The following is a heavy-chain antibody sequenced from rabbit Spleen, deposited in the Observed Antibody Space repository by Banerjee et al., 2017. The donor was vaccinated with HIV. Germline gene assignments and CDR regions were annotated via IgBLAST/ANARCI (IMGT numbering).Heavy chain of an antibody. CDR3: ARDLVAVIGWNFNL. CDR1: GFDFSSYG. J-gene: IGHJ4*01. Sequence: QEQLVESGGGLIQPGGSLKLSCKASGFDFSSYGVSWVRQAPGKGLEWIACINTSTGKPVYATWAKGRFTISTSSSTTVTLQMTSLTAADTATYFCARDLVAVIGWNFNLWGPGTLVTVS. D-gene: IGHD1-1*01. CDR2: INTSTGKP. V-gene: IGHV1S45*01.